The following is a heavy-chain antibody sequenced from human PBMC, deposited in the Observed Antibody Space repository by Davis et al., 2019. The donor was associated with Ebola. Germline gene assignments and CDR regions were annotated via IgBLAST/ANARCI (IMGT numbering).Heavy chain of an antibody. D-gene: IGHD4-17*01. CDR3: ARDLPRDYGDWGGFDP. CDR2: IYSGGST. CDR1: GFTVSSNY. Sequence: GESLKISCAASGFTVSSNYMSWVRQAPGKGLEWVSVIYSGGSTYYADSVKGRFTISRDNSKNTLYLQMNSLRAEDTAVYYCARDLPRDYGDWGGFDPWGQGTLVTVSS. V-gene: IGHV3-53*01. J-gene: IGHJ5*02.